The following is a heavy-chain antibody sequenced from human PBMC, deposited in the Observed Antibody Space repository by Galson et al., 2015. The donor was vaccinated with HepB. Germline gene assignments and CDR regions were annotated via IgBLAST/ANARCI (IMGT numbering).Heavy chain of an antibody. CDR2: INAGNGNT. D-gene: IGHD5-18*01. CDR1: GYTFTSYA. J-gene: IGHJ4*02. V-gene: IGHV1-3*01. Sequence: SVKVSCKASGYTFTSYAMHWVRQAPGQRLEWMGWINAGNGNTKYSQKFQGRVTITRDTSASTAYMELSSLRSEDTAVYYCARGAQLWLPLFDYWGQGTLVTVSS. CDR3: ARGAQLWLPLFDY.